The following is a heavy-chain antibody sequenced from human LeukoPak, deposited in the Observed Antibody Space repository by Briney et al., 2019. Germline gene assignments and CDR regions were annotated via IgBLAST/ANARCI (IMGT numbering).Heavy chain of an antibody. J-gene: IGHJ3*02. CDR3: ARGPVTRFEI. CDR1: GFIVSSNY. D-gene: IGHD4-17*01. V-gene: IGHV3-53*01. CDR2: IYSGGTT. Sequence: GGSLRLSCAASGFIVSSNYMSWVRRAPGKGLEWVSVIYSGGTTYYADSVKGRFTISRDNSNYTLYLQMNSLRAEDTAVYYCARGPVTRFEIWGQGTMVTVSS.